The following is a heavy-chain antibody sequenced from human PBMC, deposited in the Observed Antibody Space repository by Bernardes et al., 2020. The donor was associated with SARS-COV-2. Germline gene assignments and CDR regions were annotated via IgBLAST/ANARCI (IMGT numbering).Heavy chain of an antibody. D-gene: IGHD3-22*01. CDR1: GGSISISSYY. J-gene: IGHJ3*02. Sequence: SETLSLTCTVSGGSISISSYYWAWIRQPPGKGLEWIGNIYYSGSTYYKPSLKSRVTISVDTSKNHFSLKLSSVTAADTAVYYCARTYYYDTSIWGHGTMVTVSS. CDR2: IYYSGST. V-gene: IGHV4-39*02. CDR3: ARTYYYDTSI.